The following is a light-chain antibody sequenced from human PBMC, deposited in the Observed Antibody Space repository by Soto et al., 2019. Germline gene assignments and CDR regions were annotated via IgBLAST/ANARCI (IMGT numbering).Light chain of an antibody. CDR1: RANIGAGYD. CDR3: QSYDSSVV. CDR2: GNS. J-gene: IGLJ2*01. Sequence: QSVLTQPPSVSGAPGQRVTISCTGSRANIGAGYDVHWYQQLPGTAPKLLIYGNSNRPSGVPDRFSGSKSGTSASLANTGLQAEDEADYYCQSYDSSVVFGGGTKVTVL. V-gene: IGLV1-40*01.